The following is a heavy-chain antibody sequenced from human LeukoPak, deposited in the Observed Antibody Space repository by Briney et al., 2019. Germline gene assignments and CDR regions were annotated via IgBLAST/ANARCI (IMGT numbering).Heavy chain of an antibody. CDR1: GDTLSELT. V-gene: IGHV1-24*01. CDR2: FDPGAGEI. D-gene: IGHD3-10*01. CDR3: AAGGIYSLLDY. Sequence: GASVKVSCKVSGDTLSELTMHWVRQAPGKGLEWMGGFDPGAGEILYAQQFQGRVTMTEDTSTDTAYTELTSLRSEDSGVYFCAAGGIYSLLDYWGQGALVTVSS. J-gene: IGHJ4*02.